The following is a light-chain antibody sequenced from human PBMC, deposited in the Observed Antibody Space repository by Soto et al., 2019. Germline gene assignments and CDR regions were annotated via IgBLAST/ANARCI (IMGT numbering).Light chain of an antibody. CDR3: QQYYSTPIS. CDR1: QSVLYSSNNKNY. V-gene: IGKV4-1*01. Sequence: DIVMNQSPDSLAVSLGERATMNCKSSQSVLYSSNNKNYLAWYQQKPGQPPKLLIYWASTRESGVPDRFSGSGSGTDFTLTISSXQAEDVAVYYCQQYYSTPISFGQGTRLEIK. CDR2: WAS. J-gene: IGKJ5*01.